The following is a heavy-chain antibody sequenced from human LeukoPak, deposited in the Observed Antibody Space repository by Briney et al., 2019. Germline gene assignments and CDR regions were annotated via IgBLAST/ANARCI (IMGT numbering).Heavy chain of an antibody. CDR3: ARMVEDCSGGSCYATYYYYYYMDV. CDR1: GFTFSSYS. Sequence: GGSLRLSCAASGFTFSSYSMNWVRQAPGKGLEWVSSISSSSSYIYYADSVKGRFTISRDNAKNSLYLQMNSLRAEDTAVYYCARMVEDCSGGSCYATYYYYYYMDVWGKGTTVTISS. D-gene: IGHD2-15*01. CDR2: ISSSSSYI. J-gene: IGHJ6*03. V-gene: IGHV3-21*01.